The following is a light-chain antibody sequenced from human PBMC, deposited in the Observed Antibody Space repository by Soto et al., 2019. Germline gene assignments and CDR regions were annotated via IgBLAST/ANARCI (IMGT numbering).Light chain of an antibody. J-gene: IGLJ1*01. V-gene: IGLV2-14*01. CDR3: SSYTGNTPVFV. CDR1: SSDVGGYNC. Sequence: QSALTQPASVSGSAGQSITISCTGTSSDVGGYNCVSWYQQRPGKAPKLMIFEVSNRPSGVSNRFSGSKSDNTASLTISGLQGDDEADYYCSSYTGNTPVFVFGTGTKLTVL. CDR2: EVS.